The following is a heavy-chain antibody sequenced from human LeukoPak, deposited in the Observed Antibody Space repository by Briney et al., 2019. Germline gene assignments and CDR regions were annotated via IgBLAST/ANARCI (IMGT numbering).Heavy chain of an antibody. J-gene: IGHJ4*02. D-gene: IGHD6-19*01. V-gene: IGHV4-39*01. CDR3: ARGRSDQRYSSGWSVIDY. Sequence: SSETLSLTCNVSGVSISSSIYYWGWIRQPPGKGLEWIGSIFYSGSTYYNPSLKSRVTISVGTSKNQFSLKLSSVTAADTAVYYCARGRSDQRYSSGWSVIDYWGQGTLVTVSS. CDR1: GVSISSSIYY. CDR2: IFYSGST.